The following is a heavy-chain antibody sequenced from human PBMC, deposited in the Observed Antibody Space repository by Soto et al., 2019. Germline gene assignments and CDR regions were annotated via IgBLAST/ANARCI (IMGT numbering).Heavy chain of an antibody. CDR3: AKDQPLLYSSSSRDAFDI. CDR2: ISGSGGST. V-gene: IGHV3-23*01. CDR1: GFTFSSYA. Sequence: GGSLRLSCAASGFTFSSYAMSWVRQAPGKGLEWVSAISGSGGSTYYADSVKGRFTISRDNSKNTLYLQMNSLRAEDTAVYYCAKDQPLLYSSSSRDAFDIWGQGTMVTVSS. J-gene: IGHJ3*02. D-gene: IGHD6-6*01.